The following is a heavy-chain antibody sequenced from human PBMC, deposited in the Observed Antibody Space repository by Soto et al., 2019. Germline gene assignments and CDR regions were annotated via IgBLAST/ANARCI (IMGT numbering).Heavy chain of an antibody. CDR1: GFTFSSYA. J-gene: IGHJ4*02. CDR2: ISGSGGST. V-gene: IGHV3-23*01. CDR3: AKDRDYSSNWYGPYSFDS. D-gene: IGHD6-13*01. Sequence: PGGSLRLSCAASGFTFSSYAMSWVRQAPGKGLEWVSGISGSGGSTHYADSVKGRFTISRDNSKNTLYLQMNSLRAEDTAVYYCAKDRDYSSNWYGPYSFDSWGQGTLVTVSS.